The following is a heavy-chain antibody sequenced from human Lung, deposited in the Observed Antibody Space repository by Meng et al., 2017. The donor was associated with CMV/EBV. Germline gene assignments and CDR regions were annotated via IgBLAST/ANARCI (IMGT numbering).Heavy chain of an antibody. CDR1: GDTVSSNSAA. CDR2: TYYRAKWYN. D-gene: IGHD6-19*01. Sequence: VQLQQSGPGLAKPSQTPSLTLAISGDTVSSNSAAWNWIRQPPSKGLEWLGRTYYRAKWYNGYALSVNRPITINPDTSKNQFSLQLNSVTPEDTYMYYCARSGSSGWIDYWGQGTLVTVSS. J-gene: IGHJ4*02. CDR3: ARSGSSGWIDY. V-gene: IGHV6-1*01.